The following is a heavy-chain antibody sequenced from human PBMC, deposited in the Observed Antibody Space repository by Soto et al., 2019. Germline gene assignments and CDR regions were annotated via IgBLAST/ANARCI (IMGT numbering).Heavy chain of an antibody. CDR2: IYYSGST. Sequence: SETLSLTCTVSGGSISSYYWSWIRQPPGKGLEWIGYIYYSGSTNYNPSLKSRVTISVDTSKNQFSLKLSSVTAADTAVYYCARGAPSYDFWSVNYFDYRGQGTLVTVS. CDR1: GGSISSYY. V-gene: IGHV4-59*01. CDR3: ARGAPSYDFWSVNYFDY. J-gene: IGHJ4*02. D-gene: IGHD3-3*01.